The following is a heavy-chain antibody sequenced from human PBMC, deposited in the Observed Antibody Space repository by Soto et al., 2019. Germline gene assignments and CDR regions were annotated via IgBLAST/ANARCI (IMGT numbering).Heavy chain of an antibody. V-gene: IGHV4-39*01. CDR3: ARHGAVGATRHFDY. CDR2: IYYSGST. Sequence: QLQLQESGPGLVKPSETLSLTCTVSGGSISSSSYYWGWIRQPPGKGLEWIGSIYYSGSTYYNPSLKSRVTITVDTSKNQFQLKLRSVTAADTAVYYWARHGAVGATRHFDYWGQGTLVTVSS. CDR1: GGSISSSSYY. J-gene: IGHJ4*02. D-gene: IGHD1-26*01.